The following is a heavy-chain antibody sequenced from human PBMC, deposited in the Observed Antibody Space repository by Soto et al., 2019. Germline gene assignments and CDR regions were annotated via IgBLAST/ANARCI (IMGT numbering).Heavy chain of an antibody. D-gene: IGHD2-2*01. CDR3: AREGRYCSSTSCYGWWFDP. J-gene: IGHJ5*02. Sequence: TSETLSLTCGVYGGSFSDNDWSWIRQPPGKGLEWIGEINHRGSTTYNPSLKSRVTISVDTSKKQFSLKLNSVTAADTAVYYCAREGRYCSSTSCYGWWFDPWGQGTLVTVSS. CDR2: INHRGST. V-gene: IGHV4-34*01. CDR1: GGSFSDND.